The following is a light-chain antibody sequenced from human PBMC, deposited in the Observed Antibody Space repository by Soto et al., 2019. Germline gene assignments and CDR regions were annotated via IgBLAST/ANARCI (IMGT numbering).Light chain of an antibody. CDR3: QQYSNLPRT. V-gene: IGKV3-20*01. J-gene: IGKJ1*01. Sequence: DIILTQSPGTLSLSPGERATLSCRANQRVRNNYLAWYQQKPGQAPRLLIYGASTRATGIPDRFSGSGSETDFTLTINKLEPEDFAMYHCQQYSNLPRTFGQGTRVEIK. CDR1: QRVRNNY. CDR2: GAS.